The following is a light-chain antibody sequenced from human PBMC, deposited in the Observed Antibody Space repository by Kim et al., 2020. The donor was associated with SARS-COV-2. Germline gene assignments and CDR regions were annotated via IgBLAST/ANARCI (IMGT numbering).Light chain of an antibody. V-gene: IGLV3-1*01. CDR3: QAWDNYIVI. Sequence: ESPGQTASITCCGDRWGNKYVCWYQQKPGQSPVMVIHQDNKRPSGIHERLSGYNAGDTATLTISETQAVEEADYYCQAWDNYIVIFGGGTQLTVL. J-gene: IGLJ2*01. CDR2: QDN. CDR1: RWGNKY.